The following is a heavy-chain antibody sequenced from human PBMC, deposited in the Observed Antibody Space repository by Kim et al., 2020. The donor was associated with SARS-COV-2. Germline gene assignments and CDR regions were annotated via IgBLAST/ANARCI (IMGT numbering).Heavy chain of an antibody. CDR2: TRNKANSYTT. CDR3: ARLIGVVGATLDAFDI. Sequence: GGSLRLSCAASGFTFSDHYMDWVRQAPGKGLEWVGRTRNKANSYTTEYAASVKGRFTISRDDSKNSLYLQMNSLKTEDTAVYYCARLIGVVGATLDAFDIWGQGTMVTVSS. J-gene: IGHJ3*02. V-gene: IGHV3-72*01. D-gene: IGHD1-26*01. CDR1: GFTFSDHY.